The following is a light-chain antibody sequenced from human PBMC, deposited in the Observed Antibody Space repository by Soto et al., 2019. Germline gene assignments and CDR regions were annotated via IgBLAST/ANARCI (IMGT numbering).Light chain of an antibody. CDR2: DAS. J-gene: IGKJ4*01. CDR3: QQCNSYSPVLT. Sequence: DIQMTQSPSTLSASVGDRVTITCRAIQSISSWLAWYQQKPGKAPKLLIYDASSLESGVPSRFSGSGSGTEFTLTISSLQPDDFATYYCQQCNSYSPVLTFGGGTKVDIK. CDR1: QSISSW. V-gene: IGKV1-5*01.